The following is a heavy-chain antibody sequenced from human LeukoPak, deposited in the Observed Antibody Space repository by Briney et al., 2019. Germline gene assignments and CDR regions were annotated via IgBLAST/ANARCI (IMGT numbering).Heavy chain of an antibody. CDR2: IYYSGST. J-gene: IGHJ6*02. CDR1: GGSISSGGYY. Sequence: PSETLSLTCTVSGGSISSGGYYWSWIRQHPGKGLERIGYIYYSGSTYYNPSLKSRVTISVDTSKNQFSLKLSSVTAADTAVYYCARLSGYYYYYGMDVWGQGTTVTVSS. CDR3: ARLSGYYYYYGMDV. V-gene: IGHV4-31*03.